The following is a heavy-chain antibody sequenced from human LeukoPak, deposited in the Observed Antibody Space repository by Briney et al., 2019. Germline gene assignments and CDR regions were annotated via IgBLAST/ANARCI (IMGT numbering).Heavy chain of an antibody. CDR2: IDPSDSYT. CDR3: APPAGDPSVGRATRAFDI. V-gene: IGHV5-10-1*01. Sequence: GESLKTSCKGSGYSFTSYWISWVRQMPGKGLEWMGRIDPSDSYTNYSPSFQGHVTISADKSISTAYLQWSSLKASDTAMYYCAPPAGDPSVGRATRAFDIWGQATMVTVSS. J-gene: IGHJ3*02. CDR1: GYSFTSYW. D-gene: IGHD3-10*01.